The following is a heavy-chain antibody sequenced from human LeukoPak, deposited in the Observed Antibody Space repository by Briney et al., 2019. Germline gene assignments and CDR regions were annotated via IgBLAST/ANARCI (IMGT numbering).Heavy chain of an antibody. D-gene: IGHD3-22*01. CDR2: IYTSGST. J-gene: IGHJ4*02. V-gene: IGHV4-61*02. CDR1: GNSISGGDYY. CDR3: ARASYSYDISGWVPFDY. Sequence: SETLSLTCTVSGNSISGGDYYWSWIRQPAGKGLEWIGRIYTSGSTTYNPSLKSRVTISGDTSENQFSLRLSSVTAADTTVYYCARASYSYDISGWVPFDYWGQGTLVTVSS.